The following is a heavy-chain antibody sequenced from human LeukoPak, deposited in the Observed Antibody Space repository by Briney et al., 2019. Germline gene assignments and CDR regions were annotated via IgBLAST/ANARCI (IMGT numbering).Heavy chain of an antibody. CDR1: GFTFSNYA. Sequence: GSLRLSCAASGFTFSNYAMRWVRQPPGKGLEWIGSIYYSGSTYYNPSLKSRLTVSLDTSRNQFSLKLSSVTAADTAVYYCARVGATQNLVFFDYWGQGTLVTVSS. CDR3: ARVGATQNLVFFDY. J-gene: IGHJ4*02. V-gene: IGHV4-39*07. D-gene: IGHD1-26*01. CDR2: IYYSGST.